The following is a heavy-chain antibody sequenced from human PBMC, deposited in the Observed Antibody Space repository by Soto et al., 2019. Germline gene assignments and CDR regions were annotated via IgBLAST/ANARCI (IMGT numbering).Heavy chain of an antibody. CDR3: ARYPPSLPKGDAFAI. CDR1: GGSISSSSYY. J-gene: IGHJ3*02. CDR2: IYYSGST. V-gene: IGHV4-39*01. Sequence: QLQLQESGPGLVKPSETLSLTCTVSGGSISSSSYYWGWIRQPPGKGLEWFGSIYYSGSTYYNPSLKSRVTVSVETSKNQFSLKLSSVTAANTAVYYCARYPPSLPKGDAFAIWGQGTMVTVSS.